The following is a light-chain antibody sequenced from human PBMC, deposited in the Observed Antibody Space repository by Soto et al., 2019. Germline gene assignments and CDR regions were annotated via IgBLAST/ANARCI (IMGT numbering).Light chain of an antibody. J-gene: IGKJ2*01. CDR3: QQLNSYPT. CDR2: AAS. Sequence: DIQLTQSPSFLSASVGDRVTITCRASLGISSYLAWYQQKPGKAPKLLIYAASTLQSGVPSRFSGSGSGTEFTLTISSLQPEDFATYYCQQLNSYPTFGQGTKLEIK. V-gene: IGKV1-9*01. CDR1: LGISSY.